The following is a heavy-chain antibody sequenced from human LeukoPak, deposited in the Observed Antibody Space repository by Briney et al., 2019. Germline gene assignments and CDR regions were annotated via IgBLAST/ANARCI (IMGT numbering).Heavy chain of an antibody. CDR3: AKDTSVKQQLVHHY. Sequence: GGSLRLSCAASGFYFSDYHMSWVRQAPGKGLEWISYITSSGGTTYYADSVKGRFTISRDNSKNTLYLQMNSLRAEDTAVYYCAKDTSVKQQLVHHYWGQGTLVTVSS. CDR1: GFYFSDYH. V-gene: IGHV3-23*01. CDR2: ITSSGGTT. D-gene: IGHD6-13*01. J-gene: IGHJ4*02.